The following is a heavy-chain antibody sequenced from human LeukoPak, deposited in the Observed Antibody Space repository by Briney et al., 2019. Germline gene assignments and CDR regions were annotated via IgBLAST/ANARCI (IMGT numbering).Heavy chain of an antibody. V-gene: IGHV1-69-2*01. J-gene: IGHJ6*03. CDR1: GYTFTGYY. CDR2: VDPEDGET. Sequence: ASVKVSCKASGYTFTGYYMHWVRQAPGKGLEWMGRVDPEDGETIYAEKFQGRVTITADTSTDTAYMELSSLRSEDTAVYYCAIHSTSRLWSNYYYYMDVWGKGTTVTVSS. CDR3: AIHSTSRLWSNYYYYMDV. D-gene: IGHD2-2*01.